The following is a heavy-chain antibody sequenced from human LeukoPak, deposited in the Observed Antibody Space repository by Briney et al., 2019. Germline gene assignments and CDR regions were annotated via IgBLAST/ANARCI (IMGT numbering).Heavy chain of an antibody. J-gene: IGHJ4*02. CDR1: GFTFSSYA. Sequence: RGSLRLSCAASGFTFSSYAMTWVRQAPGKGLEWVAAMSGSGTTTYSADSAKGRFTISRDNSKNTLYVEMSSLRAEDTAVYYCAKFFAPSGGASGWPWTIDCWGQGTLVTVSS. CDR3: AKFFAPSGGASGWPWTIDC. D-gene: IGHD6-19*01. V-gene: IGHV3-23*01. CDR2: MSGSGTTT.